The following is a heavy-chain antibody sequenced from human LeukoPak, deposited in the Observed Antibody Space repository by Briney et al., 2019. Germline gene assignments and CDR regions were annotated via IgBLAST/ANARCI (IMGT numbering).Heavy chain of an antibody. CDR1: GGSISSSSYY. CDR3: AVEGGQQLVRAHY. D-gene: IGHD6-13*01. Sequence: SETLSLTCTVSGGSISSSSYYWGWIRQPPGKGLEWIGSIYYSGSTNYNPSLKSRVTISLDTSKKQFSLTLISVTAADTAVYYCAVEGGQQLVRAHYWGQGTLVTVSS. V-gene: IGHV4-39*07. J-gene: IGHJ4*02. CDR2: IYYSGST.